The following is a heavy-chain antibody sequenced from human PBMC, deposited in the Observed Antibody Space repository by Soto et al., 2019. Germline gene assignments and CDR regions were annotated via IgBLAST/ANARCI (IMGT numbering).Heavy chain of an antibody. CDR1: GFTFSSSG. Sequence: AGGSLRLSCAASGFTFSSSGMHWVRQAPGKGLEWVAVISYDGSNKYYADSVKGRFTISRDNSKNTLYLQMNSLRAEDTAVYYCAKTLGGYYDILTGYYTYYYYGMDVWGQGTTVTVSS. CDR3: AKTLGGYYDILTGYYTYYYYGMDV. D-gene: IGHD3-9*01. J-gene: IGHJ6*02. CDR2: ISYDGSNK. V-gene: IGHV3-30*18.